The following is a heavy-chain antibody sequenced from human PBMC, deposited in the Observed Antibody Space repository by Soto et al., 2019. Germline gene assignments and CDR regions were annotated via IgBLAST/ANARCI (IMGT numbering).Heavy chain of an antibody. CDR1: GDSISTVDYF. J-gene: IGHJ5*01. D-gene: IGHD2-15*01. CDR2: IYKSATT. V-gene: IGHV4-30-4*01. Sequence: QVQLLESGPGLVKHSQTLSLTCSVSGDSISTVDYFWAWIRQPPGQALEYIGYIYKSATTYYNPSFESRVAISLDTSKSQFSLNVTSVTAADTAVYFCARGRYCLTGRCFPNWFDSWGQGTLVTVSS. CDR3: ARGRYCLTGRCFPNWFDS.